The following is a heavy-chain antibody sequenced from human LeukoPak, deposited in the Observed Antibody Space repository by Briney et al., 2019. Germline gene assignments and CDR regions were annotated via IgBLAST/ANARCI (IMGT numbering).Heavy chain of an antibody. CDR1: GGSISNYY. Sequence: PSETLSLTCTVSGGSISNYYCSWIRQPPGKGLEWIGYIHHSGSTNYNPSLKSRVTISVDTSKNQFSLKLSSVTAADTAVYYCARLGGSGSYNTYYFDYWGQGTLVTVSS. CDR3: ARLGGSGSYNTYYFDY. D-gene: IGHD3-10*01. V-gene: IGHV4-59*08. J-gene: IGHJ4*02. CDR2: IHHSGST.